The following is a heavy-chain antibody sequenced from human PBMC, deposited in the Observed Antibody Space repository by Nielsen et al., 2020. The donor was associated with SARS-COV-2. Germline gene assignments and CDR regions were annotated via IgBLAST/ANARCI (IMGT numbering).Heavy chain of an antibody. V-gene: IGHV3-21*01. J-gene: IGHJ3*02. Sequence: GESLKISCAASGFTFSSYSMNWVRQAPGKGLEWVSSISSSSSYIYYADSVKGRFTISRDNAKNSLYLQMNSLRAEDTAVYYCARDPSFHYGPGSSSKLGAFDIWGQGTMVTVSS. D-gene: IGHD3-10*01. CDR3: ARDPSFHYGPGSSSKLGAFDI. CDR1: GFTFSSYS. CDR2: ISSSSSYI.